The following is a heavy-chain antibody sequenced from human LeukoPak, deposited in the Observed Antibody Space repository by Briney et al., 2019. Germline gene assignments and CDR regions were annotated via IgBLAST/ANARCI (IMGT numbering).Heavy chain of an antibody. CDR1: GLTVSSNY. D-gene: IGHD3-22*01. Sequence: QSGGSLRLSCAASGLTVSSNYMSWVRQAPGKGLEWVSGISGSGDNTYYADSVKGRFTISRDNSKNTLYVQVNSLGTEDTAAYYCAKGSYYDSSGSFYFDYWGQGTLVTVSS. V-gene: IGHV3-23*01. CDR2: ISGSGDNT. J-gene: IGHJ4*02. CDR3: AKGSYYDSSGSFYFDY.